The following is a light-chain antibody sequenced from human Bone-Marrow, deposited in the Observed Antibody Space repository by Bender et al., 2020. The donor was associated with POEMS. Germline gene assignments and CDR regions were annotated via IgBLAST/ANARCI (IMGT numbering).Light chain of an antibody. J-gene: IGLJ3*02. Sequence: SYVLTQTPSVSVAPGQTASITCGGDNLEIKSVHWYQQKPGLAPVLVVRDDGDRPSGIPERFSGSNSGNTASLTISGLQPEDEADYYCCAYTGPYAWVFGGGTMLTVL. CDR1: NLEIKS. CDR3: CAYTGPYAWV. CDR2: DDG. V-gene: IGLV3-21*02.